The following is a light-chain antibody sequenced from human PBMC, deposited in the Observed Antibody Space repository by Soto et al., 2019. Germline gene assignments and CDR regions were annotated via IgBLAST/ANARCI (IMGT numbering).Light chain of an antibody. Sequence: DIVLTQSPGTLSLSVVDTATLSCMASQSLGSYLSWYQQKPGQAPRLLIYAASSRATVIPDRFSGSGSGTDFTLTISRLEPEDSAVYYCQQYGSSLTFGGGTKVDIK. J-gene: IGKJ4*01. V-gene: IGKV3-20*01. CDR3: QQYGSSLT. CDR1: QSLGSY. CDR2: AAS.